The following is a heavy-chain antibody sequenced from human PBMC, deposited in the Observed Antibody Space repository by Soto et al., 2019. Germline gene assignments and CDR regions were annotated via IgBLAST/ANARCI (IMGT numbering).Heavy chain of an antibody. CDR3: VRHNGQRDYYGSSIDGFDS. D-gene: IGHD3-22*01. CDR1: GYTFTSYY. J-gene: IGHJ3*02. Sequence: GASVKVSCKASGYTFTSYYMHWVRQAPGQGLEWMGIINPSGGSTSYAQKFQGRVTMTRDTSTSTVYMELSSLRSEDTAVYYCVRHNGQRDYYGSSIDGFDSCGQGTRVPVSS. CDR2: INPSGGST. V-gene: IGHV1-46*01.